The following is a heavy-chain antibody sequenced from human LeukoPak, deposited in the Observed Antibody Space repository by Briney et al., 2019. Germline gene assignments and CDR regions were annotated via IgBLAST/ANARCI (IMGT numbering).Heavy chain of an antibody. V-gene: IGHV3-66*01. Sequence: GGSLRLSCAASGFTVSSNYMSWVRQAPGKGLEWVSVIYSGGSTYYADSVEGRFTISRDNSKNTLYLQMNSLRAEDTAVSYCARGSRSFFDYWGQGTLLSVSS. D-gene: IGHD6-6*01. CDR1: GFTVSSNY. J-gene: IGHJ4*02. CDR3: ARGSRSFFDY. CDR2: IYSGGST.